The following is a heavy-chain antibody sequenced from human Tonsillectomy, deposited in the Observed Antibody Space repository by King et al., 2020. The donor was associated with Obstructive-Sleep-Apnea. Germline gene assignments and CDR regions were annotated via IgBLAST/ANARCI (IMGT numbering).Heavy chain of an antibody. CDR2: IYYSGNTNT. CDR1: GGSISSYY. CDR3: ARGGEYTYGYSVDFDY. D-gene: IGHD5-18*01. Sequence: VQLQESGPGLVKPSETLSLTCTVSGGSISSYYWSWIRQPPGKGLEWIGYIYYSGNTNTNSNPSLKSRVTISVDTSKNQFSLKLNSVTAADTAVYYCARGGEYTYGYSVDFDYWGQGTLVTVSS. V-gene: IGHV4-59*01. J-gene: IGHJ4*02.